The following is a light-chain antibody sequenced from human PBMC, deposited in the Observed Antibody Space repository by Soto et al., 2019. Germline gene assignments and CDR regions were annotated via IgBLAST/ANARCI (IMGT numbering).Light chain of an antibody. CDR2: GAI. Sequence: EIVLTQSPGTLSLSPGERATLSCRTSQSINSNYLAWYQQKPGQAPRLLIYGAISRAPGIPDRFSGSGSGTDFTLTISRLEPEDFAVFYCQQYGSAPITFGQGTRWRL. V-gene: IGKV3-20*01. CDR3: QQYGSAPIT. J-gene: IGKJ5*01. CDR1: QSINSNY.